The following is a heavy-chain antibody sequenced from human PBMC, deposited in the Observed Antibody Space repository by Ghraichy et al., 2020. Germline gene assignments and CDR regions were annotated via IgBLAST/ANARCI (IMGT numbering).Heavy chain of an antibody. CDR3: AKIGHQESLDY. D-gene: IGHD2-2*01. Sequence: GGSLRLSCAASGFSFSSYAMNWVRQPPGKGLEWVSSISGSGGSTYYADSVKGRFTISRDNSKNTLFLQVNSLRAEDTAVYYCAKIGHQESLDYWGHGTLVTVSS. CDR2: ISGSGGST. V-gene: IGHV3-23*01. J-gene: IGHJ4*01. CDR1: GFSFSSYA.